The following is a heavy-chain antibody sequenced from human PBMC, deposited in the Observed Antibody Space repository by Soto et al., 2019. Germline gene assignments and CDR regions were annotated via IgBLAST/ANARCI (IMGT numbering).Heavy chain of an antibody. CDR2: INGDGSTT. Sequence: EVQVVESGGGLVQPGGSLRLSCVGSGFTFSSTWMYWVRQVPGKGLEWVSRINGDGSTTNGADSVKGRFTISRDNAKNTLYLQMNGLRAXXXXXXXXXXXXXYRFDYWGQGTLVTVSS. V-gene: IGHV3-74*01. CDR1: GFTFSSTW. J-gene: IGHJ4*02. CDR3: XXXXXYRFDY. D-gene: IGHD3-16*02.